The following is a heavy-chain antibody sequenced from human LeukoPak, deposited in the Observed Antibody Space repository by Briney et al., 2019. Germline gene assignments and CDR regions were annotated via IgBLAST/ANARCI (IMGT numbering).Heavy chain of an antibody. Sequence: ASVKVSCKASVYSLTSYYMHWVRQAPGQGLEWVAIINPSGGSTRYAQKFQDRVTVTRDKSTSTVYMELSSLRSEDTAVYFCTRTDYDYVWGSYRYSGHAFDIWGQGTMVTVSS. CDR3: TRTDYDYVWGSYRYSGHAFDI. CDR2: INPSGGST. V-gene: IGHV1-46*03. D-gene: IGHD3-16*02. J-gene: IGHJ3*02. CDR1: VYSLTSYY.